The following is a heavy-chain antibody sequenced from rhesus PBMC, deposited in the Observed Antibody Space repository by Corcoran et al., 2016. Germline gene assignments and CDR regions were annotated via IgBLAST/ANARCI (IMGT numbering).Heavy chain of an antibody. V-gene: IGHV3-16*02. Sequence: EVQLVESGGGLVQPGGSLRLSCAASGFTFSDHWMSWVRQAPGKGLDGIGRIKNKADDGTAAYAESVKGRFTISRDDSKNTLYLQMNSLKTEDTAVYYCIRGRRGYSGYSGDYWGQGVLVTVST. J-gene: IGHJ4*01. CDR3: IRGRRGYSGYSGDY. CDR2: IKNKADDGTA. D-gene: IGHD5-30*01. CDR1: GFTFSDHW.